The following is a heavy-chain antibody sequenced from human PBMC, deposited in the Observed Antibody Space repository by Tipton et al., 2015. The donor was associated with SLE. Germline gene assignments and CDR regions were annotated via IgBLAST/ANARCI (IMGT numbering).Heavy chain of an antibody. D-gene: IGHD6-19*01. V-gene: IGHV3-7*01. CDR2: IKLDGNEK. Sequence: SLRLSCAASGFTFRSYSMTWVRQAPGKGLEWVANIKLDGNEKHYVDAVKGRFTISRDNAKNSLYLQMNTLRAEDTAVYYCARQGGSSGWYGSVSFDTWGQGTMVTVSS. CDR3: ARQGGSSGWYGSVSFDT. CDR1: GFTFRSYS. J-gene: IGHJ3*02.